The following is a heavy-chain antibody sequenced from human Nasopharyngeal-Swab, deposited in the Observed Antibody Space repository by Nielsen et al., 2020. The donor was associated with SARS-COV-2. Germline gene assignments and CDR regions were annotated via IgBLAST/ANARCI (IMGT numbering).Heavy chain of an antibody. CDR1: GFTFSSYA. CDR2: ISNDGSRK. V-gene: IGHV3-30-3*01. D-gene: IGHD1-26*01. J-gene: IGHJ3*02. CDR3: ARDRGSGSRTDDAFDI. Sequence: GESLKISCAASGFTFSSYAMHWVRQAPGKGLEWVAFISNDGSRKYYVDSVKGRFTVSRDNFQNTLYLHMNSLGADDMAIYYCARDRGSGSRTDDAFDIWGQGTMVTVSS.